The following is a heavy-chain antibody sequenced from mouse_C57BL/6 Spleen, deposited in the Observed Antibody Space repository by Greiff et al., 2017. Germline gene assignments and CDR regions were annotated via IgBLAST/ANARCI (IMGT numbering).Heavy chain of an antibody. Sequence: QVQLQQPGAELVRPGTSVKLSCKASGYTFTSYWMHWVKQRPGQGLEWIGVIDPSDSYTNYNQKFKGKATLTVDTSSSTAYMQLSSLTSEDSAVYYCVYYCSNYEGGAMDDWGQGTSVTVAS. CDR3: VYYCSNYEGGAMDD. V-gene: IGHV1-59*01. CDR2: IDPSDSYT. CDR1: GYTFTSYW. J-gene: IGHJ4*01. D-gene: IGHD2-5*01.